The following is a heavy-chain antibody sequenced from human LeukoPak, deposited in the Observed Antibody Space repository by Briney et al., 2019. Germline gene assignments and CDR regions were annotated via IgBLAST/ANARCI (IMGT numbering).Heavy chain of an antibody. CDR1: GFTLSRYE. CDR2: ISSGDSTI. V-gene: IGHV3-48*03. J-gene: IGHJ2*01. D-gene: IGHD2-2*02. Sequence: GGSLRLSCAASGFTLSRYEMSWVRQAPGKGLEWVSYISSGDSTIHYADSVKGRFTISRDNAVDSLYLQMNSLRAEDTAVYYCARDPEGCTSTSCYTRPWWYFDLWGRGTLVTVSS. CDR3: ARDPEGCTSTSCYTRPWWYFDL.